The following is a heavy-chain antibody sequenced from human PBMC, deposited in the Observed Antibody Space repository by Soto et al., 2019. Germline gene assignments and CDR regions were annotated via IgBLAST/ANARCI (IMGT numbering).Heavy chain of an antibody. Sequence: EVQLVESGGGLVQPGRSLRLSCAASGFTFDDYAMHWVRQAPGRGLEWVSGITWNSDKIGYADSVKGRFSISRDNAKNSXYXKMNSLRADDTALYYCAASRGYDSSGYSGYYYGMDVWGQGTTVTVSS. V-gene: IGHV3-9*01. CDR1: GFTFDDYA. CDR3: AASRGYDSSGYSGYYYGMDV. J-gene: IGHJ6*02. CDR2: ITWNSDKI. D-gene: IGHD3-22*01.